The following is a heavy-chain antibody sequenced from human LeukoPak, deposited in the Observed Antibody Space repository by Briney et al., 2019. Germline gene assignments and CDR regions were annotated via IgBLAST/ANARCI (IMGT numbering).Heavy chain of an antibody. D-gene: IGHD2-2*01. CDR1: GFTFSSYA. CDR2: ISYDGSNK. Sequence: GRSLRLSCAASGFTFSSYAMHWVRQAPGKGLEWVAVISYDGSNKYYADSVKGRFTISRDNSKNTLYLQMNSLRAEHTAVYYCAREGIVVVPAGHFDYWGQGTLVTVSS. J-gene: IGHJ4*02. V-gene: IGHV3-30*04. CDR3: AREGIVVVPAGHFDY.